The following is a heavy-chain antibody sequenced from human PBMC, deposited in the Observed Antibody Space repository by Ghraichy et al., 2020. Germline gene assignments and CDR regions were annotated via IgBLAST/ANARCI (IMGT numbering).Heavy chain of an antibody. CDR2: IDWDDDK. CDR3: ARSIKVVAATHDAFDM. J-gene: IGHJ3*02. Sequence: SGPTLVKPTQTLTLTCTFSGFSFYTSGMCVSWIRQPPGKALEWLARIDWDDDKYYSTSLRTRLTISKDTSKNQVVLTMTNMDPVDTATYYCARSIKVVAATHDAFDMWGQGTMVTVSS. D-gene: IGHD2-15*01. CDR1: GFSFYTSGMC. V-gene: IGHV2-70*11.